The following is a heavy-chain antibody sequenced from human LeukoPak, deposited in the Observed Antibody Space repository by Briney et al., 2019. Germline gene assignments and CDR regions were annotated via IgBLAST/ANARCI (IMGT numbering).Heavy chain of an antibody. J-gene: IGHJ4*02. Sequence: SETLSLTCTVSGGSISSYYWSWIRQPPGKGLEWIGSIYYSGSTYYNPSLKSRVTISVDTSKNQFSLKLSSVTAADTAVYYCARQGRAAAGARYFDYWGQGTLVTVSS. CDR3: ARQGRAAAGARYFDY. D-gene: IGHD6-13*01. CDR2: IYYSGST. CDR1: GGSISSYY. V-gene: IGHV4-59*08.